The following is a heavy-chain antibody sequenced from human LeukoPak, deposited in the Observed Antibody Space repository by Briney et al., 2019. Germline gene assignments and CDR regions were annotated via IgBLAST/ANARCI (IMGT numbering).Heavy chain of an antibody. V-gene: IGHV3-30*02. CDR1: GFTFSSYG. D-gene: IGHD4-17*01. CDR2: IRYDGSNK. CDR3: ARGPLNYGDYVPLDY. J-gene: IGHJ4*02. Sequence: QPGGSLRLSCAASGFTFSSYGMHWVRQAPGKGLEWVAFIRYDGSNKYYADSVKGRFTISRDNSKNTLYLQMNSLRAEDTAVYYCARGPLNYGDYVPLDYWGQGTLVTVSS.